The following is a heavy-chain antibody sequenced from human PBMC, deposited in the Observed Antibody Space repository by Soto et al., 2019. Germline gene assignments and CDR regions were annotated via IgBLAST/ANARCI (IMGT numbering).Heavy chain of an antibody. CDR3: AKVGSYYEQYDHWYFDL. CDR2: ITGSGDYT. V-gene: IGHV3-23*01. CDR1: GFTFSSYA. J-gene: IGHJ2*01. Sequence: EVQLLESGGGLVQPGGSLRLSCAASGFTFSSYAMTWVRQAPGKGLEWVSAITGSGDYTIYVDSVKGRFTISRDNSKNTLYLQMTSLRAVDTAVYYCAKVGSYYEQYDHWYFDLWGRGTLVTVSS. D-gene: IGHD3-22*01.